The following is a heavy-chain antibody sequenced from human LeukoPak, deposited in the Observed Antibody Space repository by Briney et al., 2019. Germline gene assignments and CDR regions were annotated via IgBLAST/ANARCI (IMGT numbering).Heavy chain of an antibody. Sequence: PGGSLRLSCAASGFTFSSYGMHWVRQAPGKGLEWVAVISYDGSNKYYADSVKGRFTISRDNSKNTLYLQMNSLRAEDTAVYYWGEAGPRIFSGGKCQLGGGSPDYWGQGTLVTVSS. J-gene: IGHJ4*02. D-gene: IGHD3-3*02. V-gene: IGHV3-30*03. CDR1: GFTFSSYG. CDR3: GEAGPRIFSGGKCQLGGGSPDY. CDR2: ISYDGSNK.